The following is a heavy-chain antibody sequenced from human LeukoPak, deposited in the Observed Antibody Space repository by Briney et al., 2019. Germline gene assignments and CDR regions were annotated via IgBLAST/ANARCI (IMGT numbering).Heavy chain of an antibody. D-gene: IGHD1-26*01. Sequence: GGSLRLSCAASGFTFSSYAMNWVRQAPGKGLEWVSAISGSGDSTYYADSVKGRFTISRDSSKNTLFLHMNTLRAEDTAIYYCAKDRTVGASYWYFDLWGRGTLVTVSS. J-gene: IGHJ2*01. CDR3: AKDRTVGASYWYFDL. CDR1: GFTFSSYA. CDR2: ISGSGDST. V-gene: IGHV3-23*01.